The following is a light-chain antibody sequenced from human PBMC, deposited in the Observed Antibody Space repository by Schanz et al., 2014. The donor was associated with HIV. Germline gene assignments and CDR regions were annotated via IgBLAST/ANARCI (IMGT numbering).Light chain of an antibody. CDR2: DVT. Sequence: QSALTQPPSASGSPGQSITISCTGTSSDVGGYNYVSWYQQHPGKAPKLMIYDVTNRPSGVSKRFSGSKSGNTASLTISGLQAEDEADYYCSSYAGSNNLVFGGGIKLTVL. CDR3: SSYAGSNNLV. J-gene: IGLJ2*01. V-gene: IGLV2-14*03. CDR1: SSDVGGYNY.